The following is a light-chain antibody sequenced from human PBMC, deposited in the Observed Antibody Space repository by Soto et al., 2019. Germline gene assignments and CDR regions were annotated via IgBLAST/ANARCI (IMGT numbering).Light chain of an antibody. CDR1: SSDVGGYNY. CDR2: EVS. Sequence: QSALTQPASVSGSPGQSITISCTGTSSDVGGYNYVSWYQQHPGKAPKLMIYEVSNRPSGVPDRFSGSKSGTSASLAITGLQAEDEADYYCQSYDSSLSADYVFGTGTKVTVL. J-gene: IGLJ1*01. CDR3: QSYDSSLSADYV. V-gene: IGLV2-14*01.